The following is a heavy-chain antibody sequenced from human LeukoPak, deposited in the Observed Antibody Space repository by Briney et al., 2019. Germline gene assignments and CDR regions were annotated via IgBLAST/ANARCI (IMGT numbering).Heavy chain of an antibody. Sequence: SQTLSLTCVVSGGPMSSGGYSWTWIRQPPGKGLEWIGYIFQSGSPSYNPSLRSRVSISVDTSRNQFSLRLNSVTAADTAMYYCARDRAGLGLLDFWGQGTMVTVSS. D-gene: IGHD3-16*01. CDR1: GGPMSSGGYS. CDR3: ARDRAGLGLLDF. CDR2: IFQSGSP. V-gene: IGHV4-30-2*01. J-gene: IGHJ3*01.